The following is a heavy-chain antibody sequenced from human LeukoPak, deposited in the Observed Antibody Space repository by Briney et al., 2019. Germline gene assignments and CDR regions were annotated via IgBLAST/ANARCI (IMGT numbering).Heavy chain of an antibody. V-gene: IGHV4-39*07. D-gene: IGHD1-26*01. CDR2: IYYSGST. CDR1: GGSISSSSYY. J-gene: IGHJ4*02. Sequence: SETLSLTCTVSGGSISSSSYYWGWIRQPPGKGLEWIGSIYYSGSTYYNPSLKSRVTISVDTSKNQFSLKLGSVTAADTAVYYCARWTSRGMYSRPFDYWGQGTLVTVSS. CDR3: ARWTSRGMYSRPFDY.